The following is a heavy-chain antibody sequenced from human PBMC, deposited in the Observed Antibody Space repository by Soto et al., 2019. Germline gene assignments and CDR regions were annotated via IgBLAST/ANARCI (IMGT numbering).Heavy chain of an antibody. CDR3: ASLIAAANI. D-gene: IGHD6-13*01. CDR2: VYYSGGT. CDR1: DGSISSYY. V-gene: IGHV4-59*08. Sequence: QVQLQESGPGLVKPSETLSLTCTVSDGSISSYYWSWIRQPPGKGLEWIGYVYYSGGTNYNPSLKSRVTISVDTSKNQFSLKLSSVTAADTAVYDCASLIAAANIWGQGTMVSVSS. J-gene: IGHJ3*02.